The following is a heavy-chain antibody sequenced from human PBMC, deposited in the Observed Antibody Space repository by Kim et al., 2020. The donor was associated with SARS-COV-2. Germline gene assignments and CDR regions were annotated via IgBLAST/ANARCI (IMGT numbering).Heavy chain of an antibody. CDR2: MYYSGST. CDR3: TRHVRGLLPAAKGSGYWFDP. D-gene: IGHD2-2*01. J-gene: IGHJ5*02. V-gene: IGHV4-59*08. CDR1: GGSISSYY. Sequence: SETLSLTCTVSGGSISSYYWSWIRQSPGKGLEWIGYMYYSGSTNYNPSLKSRVTISVDTSKNQFSLKLSSVTAADTAVYYCTRHVRGLLPAAKGSGYWFDPWGQGTLVTVSS.